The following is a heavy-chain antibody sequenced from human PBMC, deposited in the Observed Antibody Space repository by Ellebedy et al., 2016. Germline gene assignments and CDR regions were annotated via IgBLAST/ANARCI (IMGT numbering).Heavy chain of an antibody. D-gene: IGHD2-2*01. CDR3: ATSVGYCSSTSCYGFSY. CDR2: VSGGGGST. CDR1: GFTFSSYA. J-gene: IGHJ4*02. Sequence: GGSLRLSXAASGFTFSSYAMSWVRQAPGKGLEWVSAVSGGGGSTYYAESVKGRFTISRDNSKNTLYLQMNSLRAEDTAVYYCATSVGYCSSTSCYGFSYWGQGTLVTVSS. V-gene: IGHV3-23*01.